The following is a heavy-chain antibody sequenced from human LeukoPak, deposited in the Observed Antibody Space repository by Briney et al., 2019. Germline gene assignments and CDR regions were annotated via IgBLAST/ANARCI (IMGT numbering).Heavy chain of an antibody. CDR1: GLTFNTYA. CDR2: ISDSGRDT. D-gene: IGHD1-26*01. J-gene: IGHJ4*02. CDR3: ATGCVGSPSCFTTGYDH. Sequence: GGSLRLFCAVSGLTFNTYAMHWVRQAPGKGLEWVSGISDSGRDTYYSDSVKGRFSISRDNSKSTVYLQMNSLRAEDTALYFCATGCVGSPSCFTTGYDHWGQGTLVTVSS. V-gene: IGHV3-23*01.